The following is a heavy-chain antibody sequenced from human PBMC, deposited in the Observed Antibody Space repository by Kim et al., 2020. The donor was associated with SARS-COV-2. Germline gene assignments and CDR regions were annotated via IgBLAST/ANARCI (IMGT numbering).Heavy chain of an antibody. D-gene: IGHD6-13*01. V-gene: IGHV3-30*18. J-gene: IGHJ6*01. Sequence: GGSLRLSCAASGFTFSSYGMHWVRQAPGKGLEWVAVISYDGSNKYYADSVKGRFTISRDNSKNTLYLQMNSLRAEDTAVYSCAKDVLPIAATPGVRYYYG. CDR3: AKDVLPIAATPGVRYYYG. CDR1: GFTFSSYG. CDR2: ISYDGSNK.